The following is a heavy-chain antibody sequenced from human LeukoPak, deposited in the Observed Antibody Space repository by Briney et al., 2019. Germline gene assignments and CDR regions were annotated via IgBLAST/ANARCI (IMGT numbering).Heavy chain of an antibody. D-gene: IGHD1-26*01. J-gene: IGHJ6*02. V-gene: IGHV4-59*08. CDR3: ANSGSYDSYYYGMDV. Sequence: SETLSLTCTVSGGSISSYYWSWIRQPPGKGLEWIGYIYYSGSTNYNPSLKSRVTISVDTSKNQFSLKLSSVTAADTAVYYCANSGSYDSYYYGMDVWGQGTTVTVSS. CDR1: GGSISSYY. CDR2: IYYSGST.